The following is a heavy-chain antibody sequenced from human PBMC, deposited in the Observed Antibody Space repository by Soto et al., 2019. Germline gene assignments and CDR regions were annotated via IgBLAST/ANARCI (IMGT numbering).Heavy chain of an antibody. CDR2: ITPITGTA. D-gene: IGHD1-7*01. CDR1: GDTSSRYG. Sequence: QVQLVQSGAEVKKPGSSVKVSCKTSGDTSSRYGISWVRQPPGQGLEWLGGITPITGTANYAQTFQDRVTLTADESTSTAYMELSSLRSEDTAIYYCARVRSHWNFGFYHYGLDVWGQGNTVTVSS. V-gene: IGHV1-69*01. J-gene: IGHJ6*02. CDR3: ARVRSHWNFGFYHYGLDV.